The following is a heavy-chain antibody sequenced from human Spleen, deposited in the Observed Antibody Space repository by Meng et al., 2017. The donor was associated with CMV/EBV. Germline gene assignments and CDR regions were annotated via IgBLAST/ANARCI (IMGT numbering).Heavy chain of an antibody. CDR1: GGSIIGSTYS. Sequence: SGGSIIGSTYSWGWIRQPPGKGLEWIGSISYSKNTYYNPSLKSRVTVSVDTSTNQFSLELRSVTAADTSVYYCVRDRESYNSSGYDYWGQGVLVTVSS. V-gene: IGHV4-39*07. CDR2: ISYSKNT. D-gene: IGHD3-22*01. CDR3: VRDRESYNSSGYDY. J-gene: IGHJ4*02.